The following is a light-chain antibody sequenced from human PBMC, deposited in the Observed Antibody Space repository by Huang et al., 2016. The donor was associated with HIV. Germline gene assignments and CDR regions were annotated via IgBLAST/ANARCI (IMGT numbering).Light chain of an antibody. CDR2: GAS. Sequence: EIVLTQSPGTLSLSPGDRATLSCRASQSVSSNYLAWYQQKPGQAPRLLIYGASSRATGIPDRCSGSGSGTEFIFTISRVEPEDSSVFYCQQYGSSPTTFGQGTKLEI. V-gene: IGKV3-20*01. CDR1: QSVSSNY. CDR3: QQYGSSPTT. J-gene: IGKJ2*01.